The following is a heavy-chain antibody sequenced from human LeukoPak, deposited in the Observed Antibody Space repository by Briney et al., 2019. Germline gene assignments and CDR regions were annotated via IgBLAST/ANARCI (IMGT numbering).Heavy chain of an antibody. CDR1: GFIFTSYA. D-gene: IGHD3-22*01. Sequence: GGSLRLSCAASGFIFTSYAMSWVRQAPGKGLEWVSGISGSGGSTYYADSVKGRFTISRDNSKKTLYLQMSSLRAEDTAIYYCAKDAVYDYDGSSNWFDPWGQEPWSPSPQ. J-gene: IGHJ5*02. V-gene: IGHV3-23*01. CDR3: AKDAVYDYDGSSNWFDP. CDR2: ISGSGGST.